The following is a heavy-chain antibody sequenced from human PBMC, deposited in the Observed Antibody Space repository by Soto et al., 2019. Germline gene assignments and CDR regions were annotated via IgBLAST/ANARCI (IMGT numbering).Heavy chain of an antibody. Sequence: GGSLRLSCAASGSTFTKYGMHWVRQAPGKGLEWVAVVWANGINNYYADFVEGRFTISRDNSKSSLFLQMNSLRVEDTAVYYCVRERGPFDAFDFWGQGTMVTVSS. CDR3: VRERGPFDAFDF. V-gene: IGHV3-33*01. J-gene: IGHJ3*01. CDR1: GSTFTKYG. CDR2: VWANGINN.